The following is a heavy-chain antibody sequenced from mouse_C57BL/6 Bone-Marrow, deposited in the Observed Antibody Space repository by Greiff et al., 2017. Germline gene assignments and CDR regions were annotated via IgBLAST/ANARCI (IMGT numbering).Heavy chain of an antibody. J-gene: IGHJ4*01. Sequence: QVQLQQPGAELVMPGASVKLSCKASGYTFTSYWMHWVKQRPGQGLEWIGEIDPSDSYTNYNQKFKGKSTLTVDKSSSTAYMQLSSLTSEDSAVXSSARATRSGDYWGQGTSVTVSA. CDR2: IDPSDSYT. CDR3: ARATRSGDY. V-gene: IGHV1-69*01. D-gene: IGHD1-1*01. CDR1: GYTFTSYW.